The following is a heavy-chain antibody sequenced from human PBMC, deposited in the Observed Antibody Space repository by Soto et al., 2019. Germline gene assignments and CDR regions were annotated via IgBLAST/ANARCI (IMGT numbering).Heavy chain of an antibody. CDR2: ISSDGHHQ. J-gene: IGHJ4*02. CDR1: GFSFNDYA. D-gene: IGHD3-22*01. CDR3: SRGTYYPQSSGLHADY. V-gene: IGHV3-30*03. Sequence: PAGSLRLSCATSGFSFNDYARYWVRQAPGQGLEWVAIISSDGHHQFYLDNLRGRFTVSRDNSKNTLYLQMNSLRPEDTAVYYCSRGTYYPQSSGLHADYWGPGTVVTVSS.